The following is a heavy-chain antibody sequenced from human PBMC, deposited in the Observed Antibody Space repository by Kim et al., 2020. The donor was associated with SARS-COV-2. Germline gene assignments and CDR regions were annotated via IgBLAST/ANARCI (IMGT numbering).Heavy chain of an antibody. J-gene: IGHJ4*02. Sequence: SETLSLTCTVSGGSIISYYWSWIRQPPGKGLEWIGYIYSSGDNAYNPSFKSRGTMSVDTSKNQFSLRLTSVTAADTAVYFCARVKTGDSGTYFYFDSWGQGTLVTVSS. CDR2: IYSSGDN. CDR1: GGSIISYY. CDR3: ARVKTGDSGTYFYFDS. V-gene: IGHV4-59*01. D-gene: IGHD3-10*01.